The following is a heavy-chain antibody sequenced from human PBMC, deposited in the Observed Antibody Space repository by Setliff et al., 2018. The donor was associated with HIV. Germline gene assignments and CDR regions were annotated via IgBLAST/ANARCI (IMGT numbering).Heavy chain of an antibody. CDR3: ARVSRLHPFDP. CDR2: INHSGST. J-gene: IGHJ5*02. D-gene: IGHD2-15*01. CDR1: GGSFSGYF. Sequence: SETLSLTCAVYGGSFSGYFWSWIRQPPGKGLEWIGEINHSGSTNYNPSLKSRVTILVDTSKNQFSLKLSSVTAADTAMYYCARVSRLHPFDPWGQGTLVTVSS. V-gene: IGHV4-34*01.